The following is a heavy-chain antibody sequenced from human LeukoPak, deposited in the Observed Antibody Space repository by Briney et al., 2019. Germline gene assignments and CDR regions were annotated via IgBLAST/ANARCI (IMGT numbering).Heavy chain of an antibody. V-gene: IGHV3-74*01. D-gene: IGHD4-17*01. CDR1: GFTFSSYW. J-gene: IGHJ3*02. Sequence: PGGSLRLSSAASGFTFSSYWMHWVRQAPGKGLVWVSRINTDGSSTSYADSVKGRFTISRDNSKNTLYLQMNSLRAEDTAVYYCAKDRMTPGDAFDIWGQGTMVTVSS. CDR3: AKDRMTPGDAFDI. CDR2: INTDGSST.